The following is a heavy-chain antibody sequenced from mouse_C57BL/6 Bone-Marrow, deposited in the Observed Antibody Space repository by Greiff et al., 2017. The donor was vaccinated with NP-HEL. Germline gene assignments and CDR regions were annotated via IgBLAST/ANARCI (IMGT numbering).Heavy chain of an antibody. Sequence: VQLQQSGPVLVPPGASVTISFPSSFSPFPSSSLTFFPPLPFPLLSFLCVLTPYHVGTSYHQQFKGQATLTVDKSSSTAYMELNSLTSEDSAVYYCAREGYYYGSSRYWYFDVWGTGTTVTVSS. D-gene: IGHD1-1*01. CDR3: AREGYYYGSSRYWYFDV. CDR1: FSPFPSSS. CDR2: LTPYHVGT. J-gene: IGHJ1*03. V-gene: IGHV1-19*01.